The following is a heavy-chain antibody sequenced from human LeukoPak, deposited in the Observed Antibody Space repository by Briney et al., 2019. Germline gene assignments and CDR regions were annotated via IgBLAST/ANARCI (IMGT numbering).Heavy chain of an antibody. V-gene: IGHV3-23*01. CDR2: ISGSGGST. CDR1: GGSISSSTHY. Sequence: ETLSLTCTVSGGSISSSTHYWGWIRQPPGKGLEWVSAISGSGGSTYYADSVKGRFTISRDNSKNTLYLQMNSLRAEDTAVYYCAKDSGTYGGIFDYWGQGTLVTVSS. J-gene: IGHJ4*02. CDR3: AKDSGTYGGIFDY. D-gene: IGHD4-23*01.